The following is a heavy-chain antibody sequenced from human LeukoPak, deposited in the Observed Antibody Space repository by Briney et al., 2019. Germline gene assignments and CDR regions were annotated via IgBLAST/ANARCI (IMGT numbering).Heavy chain of an antibody. J-gene: IGHJ4*02. Sequence: GGSLRLSCAASGFTVSSNYMSWVRQAPGKGLEWVSVIYSGGSTYYADSVKGRFTISRDNSKNTLYLQMNSLRAEDTAVYYCARGGSGWYLDVPFDYWGQGTLVTVSS. CDR3: ARGGSGWYLDVPFDY. D-gene: IGHD6-19*01. V-gene: IGHV3-53*01. CDR2: IYSGGST. CDR1: GFTVSSNY.